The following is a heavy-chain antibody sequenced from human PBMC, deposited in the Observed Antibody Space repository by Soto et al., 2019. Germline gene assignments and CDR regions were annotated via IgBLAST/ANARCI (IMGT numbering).Heavy chain of an antibody. J-gene: IGHJ4*02. D-gene: IGHD3-10*01. CDR2: ISYDGSNK. CDR1: GFPFTSYG. Sequence: VQLVESGGGVVQPGRSLRLSCAASGFPFTSYGMHWVREAPGKGLEWVAVISYDGSNKYYADSVKGRFTISRDNSKNTLYLQMNSLRPEDTALYYCVGGQYYFDYRGQGTLVTVSS. CDR3: VGGQYYFDY. V-gene: IGHV3-30*03.